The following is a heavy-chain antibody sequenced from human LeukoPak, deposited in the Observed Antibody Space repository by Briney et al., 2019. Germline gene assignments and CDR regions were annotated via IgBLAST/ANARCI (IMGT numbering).Heavy chain of an antibody. J-gene: IGHJ4*02. D-gene: IGHD5-12*01. CDR2: VNPNSGGT. CDR3: ALWWLRSDFDY. CDR1: GYTFTGYY. V-gene: IGHV1-2*06. Sequence: ASVKVSCKASGYTFTGYYMHWVRQAPGQGLEWMGRVNPNSGGTNYAQKFQGRVTMTRDTSISTAYMELSRLRSDDTAVYYCALWWLRSDFDYWGQGTLVTVSS.